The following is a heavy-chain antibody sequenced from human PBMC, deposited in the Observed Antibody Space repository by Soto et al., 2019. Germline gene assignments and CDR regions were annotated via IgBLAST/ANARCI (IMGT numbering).Heavy chain of an antibody. CDR3: AREHSINSWFAP. J-gene: IGHJ5*02. V-gene: IGHV3-33*01. CDR1: GFTFSSYG. Sequence: QVQLVESGGGVVQPGRSLRLSCAASGFTFSSYGMHWVRQAPGKGLEWVAVIWYDGSDKYYADSVKGRFTISRDNSKNTLSLQMNSLRVEDTAVYYCAREHSINSWFAPWGQGTLVTVSS. CDR2: IWYDGSDK. D-gene: IGHD1-20*01.